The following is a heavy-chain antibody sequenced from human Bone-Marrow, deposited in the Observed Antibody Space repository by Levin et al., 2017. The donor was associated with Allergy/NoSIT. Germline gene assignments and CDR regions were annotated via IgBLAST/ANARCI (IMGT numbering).Heavy chain of an antibody. J-gene: IGHJ4*02. D-gene: IGHD6-13*01. CDR3: ARDLEQQLAY. CDR2: ISSSSGTI. Sequence: PGGSLRLSCAASGFTFSSYSMNWVRQAPGKGLEWISYISSSSGTIYHADSVKGRFTISRDNAKNSLYLQMDSLRAEDTAVYYCARDLEQQLAYWGQGTLVTVSS. CDR1: GFTFSSYS. V-gene: IGHV3-48*04.